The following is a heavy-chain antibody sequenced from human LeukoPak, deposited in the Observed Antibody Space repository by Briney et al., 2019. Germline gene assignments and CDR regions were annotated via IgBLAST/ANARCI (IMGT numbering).Heavy chain of an antibody. CDR2: IIPIFGTA. Sequence: SVKVSCKASGGTFSSYAISWVRQAPGQGLEWMGGIIPIFGTANYAQKFQGRVTITADESTSTAYMELSSLRSEDTAVYYCARDKAFGTKGDYFDYWGRGTLVTVSS. CDR3: ARDKAFGTKGDYFDY. D-gene: IGHD1-7*01. V-gene: IGHV1-69*13. J-gene: IGHJ4*02. CDR1: GGTFSSYA.